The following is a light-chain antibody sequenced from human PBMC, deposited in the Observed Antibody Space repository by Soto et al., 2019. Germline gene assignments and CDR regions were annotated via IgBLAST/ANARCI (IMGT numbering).Light chain of an antibody. Sequence: TQSPDTLSLSPGERATLSCRASHTVSSNYLAWYQQKPGQAPRLLIYGGSTRATGVPARFSGSGSGTEFTLTINSLQSEDFAVYYCQQYNNWPLTFGPGTKVDI. CDR2: GGS. J-gene: IGKJ3*01. CDR3: QQYNNWPLT. CDR1: HTVSSN. V-gene: IGKV3-15*01.